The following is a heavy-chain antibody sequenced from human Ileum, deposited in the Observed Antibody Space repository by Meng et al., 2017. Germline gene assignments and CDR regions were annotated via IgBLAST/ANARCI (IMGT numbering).Heavy chain of an antibody. V-gene: IGHV4-30-2*01. CDR3: ASSTSGPELNY. CDR1: GGSISSSAYS. J-gene: IGHJ4*02. CDR2: IYQVGST. D-gene: IGHD2/OR15-2a*01. Sequence: HLQLQESGSGLVTSSQILSLTCTVSGGSISSSAYSWTWIRQPPGKGLEWIGYIYQVGSTNYNPSLKSRVTIFVDTSKNQFSLKLTSVTAADTAVYYCASSTSGPELNYWGQGTLVTVSS.